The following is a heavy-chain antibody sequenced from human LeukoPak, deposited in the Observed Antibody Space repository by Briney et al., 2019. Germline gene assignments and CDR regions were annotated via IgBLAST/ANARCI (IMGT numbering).Heavy chain of an antibody. CDR2: IIPIFGTA. Sequence: SVKVSCKASGGTVSSYAISWVRQAPGQGLEWMGGIIPIFGTANYAQKFQGRVTITADESTSTAYMELSSLRSEDTAVYYCARPTDPGTTRARFDYWGQGTLVTVSS. CDR1: GGTVSSYA. J-gene: IGHJ4*02. V-gene: IGHV1-69*13. CDR3: ARPTDPGTTRARFDY. D-gene: IGHD1-7*01.